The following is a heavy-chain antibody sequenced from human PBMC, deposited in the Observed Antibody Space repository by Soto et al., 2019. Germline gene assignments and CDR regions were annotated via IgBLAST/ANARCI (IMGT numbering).Heavy chain of an antibody. CDR2: IVVGSGNT. CDR1: EFTFTSSA. D-gene: IGHD3-10*01. V-gene: IGHV1-58*01. CDR3: TADPDYYGSGSYYLHYYYGMDV. J-gene: IGHJ6*02. Sequence: SVKVSCKASEFTFTSSAVQWVRQARGQRLEWIGWIVVGSGNTNYAQKFQERVTITRDMSTSTAYMELSSLRSEDTAVYYCTADPDYYGSGSYYLHYYYGMDVWGQGTTVTVSS.